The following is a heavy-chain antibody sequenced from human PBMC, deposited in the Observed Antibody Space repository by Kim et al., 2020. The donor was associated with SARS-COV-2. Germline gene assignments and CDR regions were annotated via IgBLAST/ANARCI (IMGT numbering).Heavy chain of an antibody. V-gene: IGHV3-64D*09. CDR3: VLIYCSSTSCYPN. D-gene: IGHD2-2*01. J-gene: IGHJ4*02. Sequence: YADSVKGRFTISRDNSKNTLYLQMSSLRAEDTAVYYCVLIYCSSTSCYPNWGQGTLVTVSS.